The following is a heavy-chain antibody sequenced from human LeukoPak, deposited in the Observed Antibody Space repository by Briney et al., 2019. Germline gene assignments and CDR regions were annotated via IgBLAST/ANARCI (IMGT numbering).Heavy chain of an antibody. V-gene: IGHV4-34*01. D-gene: IGHD2-2*01. CDR1: GGSFRGYY. Sequence: SETLSLTCAVSGGSFRGYYLRWIRQPPGKGLEWIGEINHSGSTNYNPSLKSRVAISLDTSMKEFSLKLNSVTAADTAVYYCASTERCSTTCPLDYWGQGTLVTVSS. CDR2: INHSGST. CDR3: ASTERCSTTCPLDY. J-gene: IGHJ4*02.